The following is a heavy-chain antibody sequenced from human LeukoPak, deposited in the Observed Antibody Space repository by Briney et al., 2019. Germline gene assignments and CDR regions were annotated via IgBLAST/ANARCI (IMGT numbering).Heavy chain of an antibody. D-gene: IGHD2-8*01. CDR2: IDPSGGST. V-gene: IGHV1-46*01. CDR3: TRSVRNGHFDY. CDR1: GYTLTGLS. J-gene: IGHJ4*02. Sequence: ASVKVSCKVSGYTLTGLSMNWVRQAPGQGLEWMGIIDPSGGSTTYAQKFQGRVTMTRETSTSTVYMELSSLRFEDTAVYFCTRSVRNGHFDYWGQGTLVTVSS.